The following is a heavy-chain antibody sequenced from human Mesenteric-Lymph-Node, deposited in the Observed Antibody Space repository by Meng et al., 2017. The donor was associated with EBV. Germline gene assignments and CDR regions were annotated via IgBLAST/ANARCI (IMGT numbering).Heavy chain of an antibody. CDR1: SGSISNSNW. Sequence: VKLQGSGPGLVKPSGTLSLTSAVFSGSISNSNWWSWVRQPPGKGLQWIGEIFHSGGTNYNPSLKSRVTISVDKSKNQFSLKVNSLTAADTAVYYCARITFGGAIGDWGQGTLVTVSS. V-gene: IGHV4-4*02. CDR3: ARITFGGAIGD. D-gene: IGHD3-16*02. CDR2: IFHSGGT. J-gene: IGHJ4*02.